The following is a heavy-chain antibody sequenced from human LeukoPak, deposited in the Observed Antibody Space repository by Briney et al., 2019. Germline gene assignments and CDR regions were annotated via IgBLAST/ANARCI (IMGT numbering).Heavy chain of an antibody. CDR1: GGSFSGYY. V-gene: IGHV4-59*10. CDR3: ASESPLGYCSGGSCYSGYFDF. D-gene: IGHD2-15*01. CDR2: IYTSGSA. Sequence: PSETLSLTCAVYGGSFSGYYWSWIRQPAGKGLEWIGRIYTSGSANYNPSLKSRVTISVDTSKNQFSLKLSSVTAADTAVYYCASESPLGYCSGGSCYSGYFDFWGQGTLVTVSS. J-gene: IGHJ4*02.